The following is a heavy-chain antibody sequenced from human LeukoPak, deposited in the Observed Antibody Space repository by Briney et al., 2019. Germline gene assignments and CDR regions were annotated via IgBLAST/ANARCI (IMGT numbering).Heavy chain of an antibody. D-gene: IGHD2-15*01. J-gene: IGHJ6*02. CDR1: GGSISSGDYY. CDR3: ARVSGLLADYYYYGMDV. Sequence: SQTLSLTCTVSGGSISSGDYYWSWIRQPPGKGLEWIGYIYYSGSTYYNPSLKSRVTISVDTSKNQFSLKLSSVTAADTAVYYCARVSGLLADYYYYGMDVWGQGTTVTVSS. CDR2: IYYSGST. V-gene: IGHV4-30-4*01.